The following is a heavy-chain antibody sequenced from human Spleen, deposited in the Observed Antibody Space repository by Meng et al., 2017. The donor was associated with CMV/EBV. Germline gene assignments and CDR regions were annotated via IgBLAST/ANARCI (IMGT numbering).Heavy chain of an antibody. J-gene: IGHJ5*02. V-gene: IGHV4-39*01. CDR2: SYYSGST. CDR3: ARQGSYYYDSSAYFLS. CDR1: GGSISSGSYY. Sequence: SETLSLTCTVSGGSISSGSYYWGWIRQPPGKGLEWIGSSYYSGSTYYNPSRKSRVTISVDKSKNQFSLKLNSVTAADTALYYCARQGSYYYDSSAYFLSWGQGTLVTVSS. D-gene: IGHD3-22*01.